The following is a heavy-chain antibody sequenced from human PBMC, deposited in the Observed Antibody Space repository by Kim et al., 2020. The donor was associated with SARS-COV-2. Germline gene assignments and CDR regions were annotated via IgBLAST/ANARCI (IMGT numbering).Heavy chain of an antibody. CDR3: AKGPHYYDSSLLGVVDY. D-gene: IGHD3-22*01. Sequence: GGSLRLSCAASGFTFSSYAMSWVRQAPGKGLEWVSAISGSGGSTYYADSVKGRFTISRDNSKNTLYLQMNSLRAEDTAVYYCAKGPHYYDSSLLGVVDYWGQGTLVTVSS. J-gene: IGHJ4*02. CDR1: GFTFSSYA. V-gene: IGHV3-23*01. CDR2: ISGSGGST.